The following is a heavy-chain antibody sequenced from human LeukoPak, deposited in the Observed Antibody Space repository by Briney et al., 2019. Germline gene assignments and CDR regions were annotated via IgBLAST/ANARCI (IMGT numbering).Heavy chain of an antibody. J-gene: IGHJ6*04. Sequence: SETLSLTCTVSGGSISSCYWSWIRQPPGKGLEWIGYIYYSGSTNYNPSLKSRVTISVDTSKNQFSLKLSSVTAADTAVYYCARDSLVVVPAASHYYYYGMDVWGKGTTVTVSS. V-gene: IGHV4-59*01. CDR1: GGSISSCY. CDR2: IYYSGST. CDR3: ARDSLVVVPAASHYYYYGMDV. D-gene: IGHD2-2*01.